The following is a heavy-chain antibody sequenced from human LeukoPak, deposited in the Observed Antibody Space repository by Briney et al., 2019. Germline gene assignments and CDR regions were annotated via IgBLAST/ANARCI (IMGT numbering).Heavy chain of an antibody. CDR3: GRRLTQYDCFDP. CDR2: TYYRSTWYN. CDR1: GYSVSSNSVT. V-gene: IGHV6-1*01. J-gene: IGHJ5*02. D-gene: IGHD2-2*01. Sequence: SPTLSLTCAISGYSVSSNSVTWNWLRQSPSRGLEWLGRTYYRSTWYNDDEVSVRGRITVNPDTSKNQYTLHLSSVTPEDTAVYYCGRRLTQYDCFDPWGQGILVTVSS.